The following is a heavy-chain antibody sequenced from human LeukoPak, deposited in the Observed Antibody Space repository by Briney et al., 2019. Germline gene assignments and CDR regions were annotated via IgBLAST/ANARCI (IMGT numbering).Heavy chain of an antibody. CDR1: GFNFNNYD. J-gene: IGHJ5*02. Sequence: GGSLRLSCAASGFNFNNYDMHWVRQAPGKGLEWVAVISVDGEKSYYADSVKGRFTISRDNSKNTLYLQMNSLRAEDTAVYYCAEDEVTSGIAVADGDWFDPWGQGTLVTVSS. CDR3: AEDEVTSGIAVADGDWFDP. D-gene: IGHD6-19*01. CDR2: ISVDGEKS. V-gene: IGHV3-30*18.